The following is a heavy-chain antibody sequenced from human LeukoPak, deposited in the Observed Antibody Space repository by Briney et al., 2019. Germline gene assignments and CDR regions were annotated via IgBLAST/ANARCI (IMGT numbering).Heavy chain of an antibody. J-gene: IGHJ4*02. Sequence: ASVKVSCKASGYTFTRYYMHWVRQAPGQRLEWMGWINPNSGGTNYAQKFQGRVTMTTDTSTSTAYMEQRSLRSDETAVYYCARVTQIDYDFDYWGQGTLVTVSS. CDR1: GYTFTRYY. CDR2: INPNSGGT. CDR3: ARVTQIDYDFDY. D-gene: IGHD4-17*01. V-gene: IGHV1-2*02.